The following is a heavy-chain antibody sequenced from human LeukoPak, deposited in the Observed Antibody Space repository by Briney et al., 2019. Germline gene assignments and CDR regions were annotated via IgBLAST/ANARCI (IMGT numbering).Heavy chain of an antibody. J-gene: IGHJ4*02. V-gene: IGHV4-59*01. CDR2: IYYSGST. CDR3: ARESDSSGYPDY. D-gene: IGHD3-22*01. CDR1: GGSISSYY. Sequence: SETLSLTCTVSGGSISSYYWSWIRQPPGKGLEWIGYIYYSGSTNYNPSLKSRVTISVDTSKNQFSLKLSSVTAADTAVYYCARESDSSGYPDYWGQGTLVTVSS.